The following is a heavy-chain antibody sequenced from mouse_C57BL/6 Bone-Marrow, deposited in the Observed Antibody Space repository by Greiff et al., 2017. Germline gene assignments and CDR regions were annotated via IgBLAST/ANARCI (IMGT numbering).Heavy chain of an antibody. CDR3: TRGDYEYAWFAY. CDR1: GYTFTDYE. J-gene: IGHJ3*01. D-gene: IGHD2-4*01. Sequence: VQLQESGAELVRPGASVTLSCKASGYTFTDYEMHWVKQTPVHGLEWIGAIDPEPGGTAYNQKFKGKAILTADKSSSTAYMELRSLTSEDSAVYYCTRGDYEYAWFAYWGQGTLVTVSA. V-gene: IGHV1-15*01. CDR2: IDPEPGGT.